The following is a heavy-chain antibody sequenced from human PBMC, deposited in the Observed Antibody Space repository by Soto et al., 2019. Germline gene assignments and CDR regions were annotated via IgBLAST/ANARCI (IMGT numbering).Heavy chain of an antibody. CDR1: GGSVSSGSYY. Sequence: SETLSLTCTVSGGSVSSGSYYWSWIRQPPGKGLEWIGYIYYSGSTNYNPSLKSRVTISVDTSKNQFSLKLSSVTAADTAVYYCARGANFYYYGMDVWGQGTTVTVSS. CDR2: IYYSGST. J-gene: IGHJ6*02. CDR3: ARGANFYYYGMDV. V-gene: IGHV4-61*01. D-gene: IGHD2-15*01.